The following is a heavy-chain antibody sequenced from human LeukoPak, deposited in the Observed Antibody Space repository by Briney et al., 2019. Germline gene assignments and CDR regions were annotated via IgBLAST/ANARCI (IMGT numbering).Heavy chain of an antibody. Sequence: GSLRLSCAASGFTVSSYGMHGVRQAPGKGLEWVAVIWYDGSNKYYADSVKSRFTISRDNSKNTLYLQMNSRRAEDTAVYYCAKTNLGYCSSTSCYGNDYWGQGTLVTVSS. V-gene: IGHV3-30*02. CDR1: GFTVSSYG. CDR3: AKTNLGYCSSTSCYGNDY. D-gene: IGHD2-2*01. J-gene: IGHJ4*02. CDR2: IWYDGSNK.